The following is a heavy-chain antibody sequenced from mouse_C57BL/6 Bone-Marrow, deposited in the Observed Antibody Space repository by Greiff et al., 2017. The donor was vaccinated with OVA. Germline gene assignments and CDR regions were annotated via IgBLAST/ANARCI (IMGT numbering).Heavy chain of an antibody. Sequence: VQRVESGPGLVQPSQSLSITCTVSGFSLTSYGVHWVRQSPGKGLEWLGVIWSGGSTDYNAAFISRLSISKDNSKSQVFFKMNSLQADDTAIYYCARNGRAYYYGSSFDYWGQGTTLTVSS. CDR1: GFSLTSYG. CDR2: IWSGGST. V-gene: IGHV2-2*01. CDR3: ARNGRAYYYGSSFDY. J-gene: IGHJ2*01. D-gene: IGHD1-1*01.